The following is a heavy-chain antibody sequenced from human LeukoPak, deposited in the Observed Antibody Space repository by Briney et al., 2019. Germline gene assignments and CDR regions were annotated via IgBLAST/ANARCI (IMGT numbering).Heavy chain of an antibody. CDR2: FDPEDGET. CDR3: ASSGWYGGRHDNFDY. D-gene: IGHD6-19*01. Sequence: GASVKVSCKVSGYTLTELSMHWVRQAPGKGLEWMGGFDPEDGETIYAQKFQGRVTMTEDTSTDTAYMELSSLRSEDTAVYYCASSGWYGGRHDNFDYWGQGTLVTVSS. CDR1: GYTLTELS. V-gene: IGHV1-24*01. J-gene: IGHJ4*02.